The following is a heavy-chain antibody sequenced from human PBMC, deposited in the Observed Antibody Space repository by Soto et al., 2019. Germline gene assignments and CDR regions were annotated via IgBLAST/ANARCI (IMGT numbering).Heavy chain of an antibody. J-gene: IGHJ6*02. CDR2: INQDGNEK. D-gene: IGHD2-2*03. CDR3: ARDGYCVSSSCSFLPDV. V-gene: IGHV3-7*01. CDR1: GFTFNAYW. Sequence: PGGSLRLSCSASGFTFNAYWMSWVRQAPGRRLEWVANINQDGNEKWYVDSVKGRFTISRDNTKNSLYLQMNSLRDEDMAVYYCARDGYCVSSSCSFLPDVRGQGTTLTVSS.